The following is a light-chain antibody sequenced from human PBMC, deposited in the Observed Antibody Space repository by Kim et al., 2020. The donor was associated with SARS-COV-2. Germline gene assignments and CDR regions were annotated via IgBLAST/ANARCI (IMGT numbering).Light chain of an antibody. J-gene: IGKJ2*01. CDR2: GTS. CDR3: QRYGKSPSYT. Sequence: PVERAPLSYRASRTLPGSYLAWYQQKHGPAHRLLICGTSTRATGMGVRFRGSGSGTAFTLTISRLESEDSAVYYYQRYGKSPSYTFGQGTKLEI. V-gene: IGKV3-20*01. CDR1: RTLPGSY.